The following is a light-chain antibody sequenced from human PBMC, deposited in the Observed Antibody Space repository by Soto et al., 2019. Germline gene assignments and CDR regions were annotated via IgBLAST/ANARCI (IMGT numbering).Light chain of an antibody. J-gene: IGKJ4*01. CDR3: QQYGSSPLT. Sequence: ETVLTQSPGTLSLSPGERASLSCRASQSVSGRYLAWYQQKPGQAPRLLIYDASSVATGIPDRFSGSGSGTDFILTISRLEPEDFAVYYCQQYGSSPLTFGEGTKVEIK. CDR1: QSVSGRY. V-gene: IGKV3-20*01. CDR2: DAS.